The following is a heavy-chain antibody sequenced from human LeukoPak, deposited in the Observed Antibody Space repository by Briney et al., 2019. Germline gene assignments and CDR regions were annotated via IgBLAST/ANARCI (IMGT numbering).Heavy chain of an antibody. CDR1: GFTFSSYS. Sequence: GGSLRHSCAASGFTFSSYSMNWVRQAPGKGLEWVSSISSSSSYIYYADSVKGRFTISRDNAKNSLYLQMNSLRAEDTAVYYCARVRTDSSSWFHYYYYGTDVWGQGTTVTVSS. V-gene: IGHV3-21*01. CDR3: ARVRTDSSSWFHYYYYGTDV. J-gene: IGHJ6*02. D-gene: IGHD6-13*01. CDR2: ISSSSSYI.